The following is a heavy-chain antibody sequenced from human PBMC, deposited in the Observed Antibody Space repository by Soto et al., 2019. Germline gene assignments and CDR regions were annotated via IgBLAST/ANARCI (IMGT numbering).Heavy chain of an antibody. J-gene: IGHJ1*01. CDR3: AKDNYDFWSGPNEYFQH. CDR1: GFTFSGYG. D-gene: IGHD3-3*01. V-gene: IGHV3-33*06. Sequence: GGSLRLSCAASGFTFSGYGMHWVRQAPGKGLEWVAVIWYDGSNKYYADSVKGRFTISRDNSKNTLYLQMNSLRAEDTAVYYCAKDNYDFWSGPNEYFQHWGQGTLVTVSS. CDR2: IWYDGSNK.